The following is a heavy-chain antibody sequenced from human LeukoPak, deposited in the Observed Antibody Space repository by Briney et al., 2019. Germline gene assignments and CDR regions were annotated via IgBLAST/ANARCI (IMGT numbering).Heavy chain of an antibody. CDR3: ARGNYDYGWGNFRKGSFDN. D-gene: IGHD3-16*01. J-gene: IGHJ4*02. Sequence: GGSLRLSCAASGFTFSDYEMGWIRQAPGKELEWVSYISNSGSDIYCAESVKGRFTISRDNAENSLYLQMTSLRADDTAVYYCARGNYDYGWGNFRKGSFDNWGQGSLVTVSS. CDR2: ISNSGSDI. V-gene: IGHV3-11*01. CDR1: GFTFSDYE.